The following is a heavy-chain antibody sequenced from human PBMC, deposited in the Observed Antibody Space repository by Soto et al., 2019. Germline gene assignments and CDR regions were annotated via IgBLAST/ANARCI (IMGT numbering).Heavy chain of an antibody. CDR3: ARDLVGATI. V-gene: IGHV3-21*01. Sequence: EVQLVESGGGLVKPGGSLRLSCAASGFTFNSYSMNWVRQAPGKGLEWVSAISSSSNYIYYADSMKGRFTISRDNAKNSLYLQMNSLRAEETGGYYCARDLVGATIWGQGTLVTVSS. CDR1: GFTFNSYS. CDR2: ISSSSNYI. J-gene: IGHJ4*02. D-gene: IGHD1-26*01.